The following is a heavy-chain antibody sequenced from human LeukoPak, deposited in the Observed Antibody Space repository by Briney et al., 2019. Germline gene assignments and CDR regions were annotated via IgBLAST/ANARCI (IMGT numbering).Heavy chain of an antibody. CDR3: ARGRDAREEVAWFNRLLFSGSFDY. CDR1: GYTFTSYD. Sequence: ASVKVSCKASGYTFTSYDINWVRQAPGQGLEWMGWMNANSGKTGYAQKFQGRVTMTRDTSMSTAYMELSSLRSEDTAVYYCARGRDAREEVAWFNRLLFSGSFDYWVQGTLVTVSS. CDR2: MNANSGKT. J-gene: IGHJ4*02. V-gene: IGHV1-8*01. D-gene: IGHD3/OR15-3a*01.